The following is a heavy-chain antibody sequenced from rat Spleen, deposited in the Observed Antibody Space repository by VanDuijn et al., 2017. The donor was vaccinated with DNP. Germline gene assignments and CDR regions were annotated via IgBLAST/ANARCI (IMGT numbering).Heavy chain of an antibody. Sequence: EVQLVESGGGLVQPGRSLKLSCAASGFTFSDYDMAWVRQAPTKGLEWVACMSPTTRSSYYRDSVRGRFTVSGDDSTSTLYLQMDSLRSEDTATYYCTRGGTYYFDYWGQGVMVTVSS. J-gene: IGHJ2*01. CDR1: GFTFSDYD. D-gene: IGHD1-11*01. CDR2: MSPTTRSS. V-gene: IGHV5-27*01. CDR3: TRGGTYYFDY.